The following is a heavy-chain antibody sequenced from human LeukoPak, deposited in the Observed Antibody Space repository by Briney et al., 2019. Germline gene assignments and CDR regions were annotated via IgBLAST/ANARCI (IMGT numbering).Heavy chain of an antibody. D-gene: IGHD6-6*01. J-gene: IGHJ3*02. V-gene: IGHV4-59*08. CDR1: GSSISSYY. CDR3: VKAAPGPHDAFDI. Sequence: PSETLSLTCTVSGSSISSYYWNWIRQPPGKGLEWIGDIHYSGITNYNPSLKSRVTISLNTSKKQFSLRLTSVTAADTAVYYCVKAAPGPHDAFDIWGQGTVVTVSS. CDR2: IHYSGIT.